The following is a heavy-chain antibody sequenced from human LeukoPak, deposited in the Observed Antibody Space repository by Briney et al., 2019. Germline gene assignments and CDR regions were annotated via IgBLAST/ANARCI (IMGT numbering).Heavy chain of an antibody. CDR3: ARERRDFWSGYPF. J-gene: IGHJ3*01. D-gene: IGHD3-3*01. CDR1: GYTFTSYY. CDR2: INPNSGDT. V-gene: IGHV1-2*02. Sequence: GASVKVSCKASGYTFTSYYMHWVRQAPGQGLEWMGWINPNSGDTNYAQKFQGRVTMTRDTSISTAYMELSRLRSDDTAVYYCARERRDFWSGYPFWGQGTMVTVSS.